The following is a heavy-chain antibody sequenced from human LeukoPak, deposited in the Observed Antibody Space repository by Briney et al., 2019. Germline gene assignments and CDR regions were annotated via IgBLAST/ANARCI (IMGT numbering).Heavy chain of an antibody. V-gene: IGHV3-11*04. D-gene: IGHD6-13*01. CDR2: IDDLGTTI. Sequence: GGSLRLSCEASGFTFSDFYMTWIRQAPGKGLEWLSNIDDLGTTIWYADSVKGRFTISRDNAKNSVYLQMNGLIAEDTAFYFCAGRANSTTSAVYFDNWGQGTLVTVSS. CDR1: GFTFSDFY. J-gene: IGHJ4*03. CDR3: AGRANSTTSAVYFDN.